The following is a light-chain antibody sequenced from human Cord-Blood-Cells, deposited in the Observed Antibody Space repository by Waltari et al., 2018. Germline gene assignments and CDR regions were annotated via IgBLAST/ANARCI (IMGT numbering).Light chain of an antibody. CDR2: WVS. Sequence: DIVMTHSPDSLAASLVERATTNCKSSQSVLYTSNNKNYLAWYQQKPGQPPKLLIYWVSTRESGVPDRFSGSGSGTDFTLTISSLQAEDVAVYYCQQYYSTPYTFGQGTKLEIK. CDR1: QSVLYTSNNKNY. CDR3: QQYYSTPYT. J-gene: IGKJ2*01. V-gene: IGKV4-1*01.